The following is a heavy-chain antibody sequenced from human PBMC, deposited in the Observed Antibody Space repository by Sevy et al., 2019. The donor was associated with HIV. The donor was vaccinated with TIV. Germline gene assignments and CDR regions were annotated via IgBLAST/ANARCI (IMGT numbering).Heavy chain of an antibody. V-gene: IGHV4-61*08. CDR2: IYYSGNT. J-gene: IGHJ6*02. D-gene: IGHD2-21*02. CDR1: GGSVRSGAYY. CDR3: ARVVVTSVNEYYYGMDV. Sequence: SETLSLTCTVSGGSVRSGAYYWSWVRQPPGKGLESIGYIYYSGNTNYNPSLKSRATLSVDTSKNQFSLKLNSMTAADTAVYYCARVVVTSVNEYYYGMDVWGQGTTVTVSS.